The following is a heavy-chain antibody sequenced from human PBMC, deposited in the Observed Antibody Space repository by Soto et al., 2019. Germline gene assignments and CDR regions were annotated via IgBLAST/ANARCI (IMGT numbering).Heavy chain of an antibody. V-gene: IGHV4-59*01. J-gene: IGHJ4*02. Sequence: QVQLQESGPGLVKPSETLSLTCTVSGGSISSYYWSWIRQPPGKGLEWIGYIYYSGSTNYNPSLKRRVTISGDTSKNQFSLKLSSVTAEDTAVYYCARAYGDYVFDYWGQGTLVTVSS. CDR2: IYYSGST. CDR3: ARAYGDYVFDY. D-gene: IGHD4-17*01. CDR1: GGSISSYY.